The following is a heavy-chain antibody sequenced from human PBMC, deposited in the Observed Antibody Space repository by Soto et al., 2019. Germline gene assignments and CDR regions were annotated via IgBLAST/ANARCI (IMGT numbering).Heavy chain of an antibody. Sequence: ASVKVSCKVSGYTLTELSMHWVRQAPGKGLEWMGGFDPEDGETIYAQKFQGRVTMTEDKSTDTAYMELSSLRSEDTAVYYCATGPRYNYDILTGYYRSNYYYMDVWGKGTTVTVSS. V-gene: IGHV1-24*01. J-gene: IGHJ6*03. CDR3: ATGPRYNYDILTGYYRSNYYYMDV. CDR2: FDPEDGET. CDR1: GYTLTELS. D-gene: IGHD3-9*01.